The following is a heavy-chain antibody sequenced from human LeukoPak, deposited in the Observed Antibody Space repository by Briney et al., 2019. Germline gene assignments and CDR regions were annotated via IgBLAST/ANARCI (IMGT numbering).Heavy chain of an antibody. J-gene: IGHJ6*02. CDR1: GFTFSSYA. V-gene: IGHV3-30-3*01. D-gene: IGHD2-2*01. Sequence: SGGSLRLSCAASGFTFSSYAMHWVRQAPGKGLEWVAVISYDGSNKYYADSVKGRFTISRDNSKNTLYLQMNSLRAEDTAVYYCARALPGYCSSTSCYEYYYYGMDVWGQGTTVTVSS. CDR3: ARALPGYCSSTSCYEYYYYGMDV. CDR2: ISYDGSNK.